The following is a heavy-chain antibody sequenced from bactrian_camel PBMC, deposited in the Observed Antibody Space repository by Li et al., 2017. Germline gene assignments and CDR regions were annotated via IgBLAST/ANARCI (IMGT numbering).Heavy chain of an antibody. CDR2: MYSGESSA. D-gene: IGHD6*01. V-gene: IGHV3-3*01. CDR3: AADTKGPGCTEYEALYDI. CDR1: GYSVSKGY. Sequence: HVQLVESGGGSVQAGGPLRLSCAASGYSVSKGYMAWFRQAPGKEREGVAQMYSGESSAYYADSVKGRFTISRDSAKNALILQMNTVNPGDSAMYYCAADTKGPGCTEYEALYDIWGQGTQVTVS. J-gene: IGHJ4*01.